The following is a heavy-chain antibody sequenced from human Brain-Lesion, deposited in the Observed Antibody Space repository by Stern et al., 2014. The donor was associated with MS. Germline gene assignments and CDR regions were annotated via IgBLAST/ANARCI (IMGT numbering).Heavy chain of an antibody. D-gene: IGHD2-8*01. CDR1: GGSISSGGYY. CDR2: IHYTGNH. J-gene: IGHJ5*02. V-gene: IGHV4-31*03. CDR3: ARVGVYVQTGWFDP. Sequence: VQLVESGPGLVKPAQTLSLTCTVSGGSISSGGYYWSWIRQHPGKGLEWIGYIHYTGNHYYNSALKSRVTISRDASKNQFSLNLNSVTAADTAVYYCARVGVYVQTGWFDPWGQGALVTVSS.